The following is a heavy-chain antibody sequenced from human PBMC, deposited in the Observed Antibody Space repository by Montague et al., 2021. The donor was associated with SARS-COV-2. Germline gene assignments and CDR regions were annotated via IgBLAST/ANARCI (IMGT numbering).Heavy chain of an antibody. CDR2: ISSSSSYI. Sequence: SLRLSCAASGFTFSSYSMNWVRQALGKGLEWVSSISSSSSYIYYADSVKGRFTISRDNAKNSLYLQMNSLRAEDTAVYYCARDQGYGNYYYYGMDVWGQGTTVTVSS. CDR3: ARDQGYGNYYYYGMDV. CDR1: GFTFSSYS. J-gene: IGHJ6*02. V-gene: IGHV3-21*01. D-gene: IGHD4-17*01.